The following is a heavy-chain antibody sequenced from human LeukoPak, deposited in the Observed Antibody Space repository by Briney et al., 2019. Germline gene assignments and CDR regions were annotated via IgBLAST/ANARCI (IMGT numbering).Heavy chain of an antibody. J-gene: IGHJ1*01. CDR1: GFTFSSCA. D-gene: IGHD3-16*01. CDR2: ISASGGHT. CDR3: AKDDAWGRYQD. V-gene: IGHV3-23*01. Sequence: PGGSLRLSCAASGFTFSSCAMSWVRQAPGKGLEWVSGISASGGHTFYADSVKGRFTISRDNSKNTLYLQMSSLGAEDTAVYFCAKDDAWGRYQDWGQGTLVTVSS.